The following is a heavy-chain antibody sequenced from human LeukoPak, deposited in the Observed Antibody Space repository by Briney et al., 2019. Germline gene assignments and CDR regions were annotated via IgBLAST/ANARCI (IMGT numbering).Heavy chain of an antibody. CDR2: ISGTDDST. V-gene: IGHV3-23*01. CDR1: GFGFSYYD. J-gene: IGHJ4*02. D-gene: IGHD3-22*01. Sequence: GGSLRLSCVASGFGFSYYDMNLVRQTPGKGLEWVSTISGTDDSTYYADSVKGRFTISRDNSKNTLYLQMDSLRAEDTAVYHCARDRAVGYYDSGGHVIFDYWGQGTLVTVSS. CDR3: ARDRAVGYYDSGGHVIFDY.